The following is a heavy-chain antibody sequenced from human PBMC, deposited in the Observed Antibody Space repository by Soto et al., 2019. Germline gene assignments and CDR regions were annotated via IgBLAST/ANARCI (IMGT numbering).Heavy chain of an antibody. J-gene: IGHJ5*02. CDR1: GLSFTRND. CDR2: MNTNLNAT. Sequence: ASLMFSSNASGLSFTRNDIHWVLQAPGHGLQWLGWMNTNLNATDSPNAFRGRVFMTWNTSISTAYLEVRELKYDDTAIYYCAREVVEGRSVWLEPWGKGTLVTV. CDR3: AREVVEGRSVWLEP. D-gene: IGHD2-15*01. V-gene: IGHV1-8*01.